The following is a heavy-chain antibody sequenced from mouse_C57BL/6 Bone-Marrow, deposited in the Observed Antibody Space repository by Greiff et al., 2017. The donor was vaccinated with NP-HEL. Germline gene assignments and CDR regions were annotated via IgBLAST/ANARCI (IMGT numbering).Heavy chain of an antibody. J-gene: IGHJ2*01. Sequence: VKLQESGAELVKPGASVKLSCKASGYTFTEYTIHWVKQRSGQGLEWIGWFYPGSGSIKYNEKFKDKATLTADKSSSTVYMELSRLTSEDSAVYFCARHHDYYGSSSYYFDYWGQGTTLTVSS. CDR1: GYTFTEYT. CDR2: FYPGSGSI. CDR3: ARHHDYYGSSSYYFDY. D-gene: IGHD1-1*01. V-gene: IGHV1-62-2*01.